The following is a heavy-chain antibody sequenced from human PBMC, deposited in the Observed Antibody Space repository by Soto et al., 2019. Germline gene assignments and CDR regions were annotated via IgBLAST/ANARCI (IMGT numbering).Heavy chain of an antibody. CDR1: GFTFINYA. CDR3: ARKVLGSTSRPDWWYFDL. CDR2: ISGGGDRA. V-gene: IGHV3-23*01. Sequence: EVQLLESGGGLVQPGGTLRLSCVGSGFTFINYAMNGVRQTPGKGLEWVSTISGGGDRAFDADTVKGRSTISRDNSKNTVNLQMNSLRADDTAVYYCARKVLGSTSRPDWWYFDLWGRGTLVTVSS. D-gene: IGHD2-2*01. J-gene: IGHJ2*01.